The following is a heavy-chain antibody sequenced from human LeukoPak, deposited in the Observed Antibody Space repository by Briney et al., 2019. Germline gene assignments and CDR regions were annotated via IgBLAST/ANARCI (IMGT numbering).Heavy chain of an antibody. CDR2: INPSGGST. V-gene: IGHV1-46*01. D-gene: IGHD6-13*01. CDR1: GYTFTSYY. Sequence: ASVKVSCKASGYTFTSYYMHWVRQAPGQGLEWMGIINPSGGSTSYAQKFQGRVTMTRDTSTSTVYMELSSLRAEDTAVYYCAKAGTVISQSIAAAGYVDYWGQGTLVTVSS. CDR3: AKAGTVISQSIAAAGYVDY. J-gene: IGHJ4*02.